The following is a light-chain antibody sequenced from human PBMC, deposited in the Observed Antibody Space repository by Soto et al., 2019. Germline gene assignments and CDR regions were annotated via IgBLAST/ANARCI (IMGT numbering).Light chain of an antibody. V-gene: IGKV3-15*01. CDR3: QQYNYWLWT. CDR2: GAS. CDR1: QNISSN. J-gene: IGKJ1*01. Sequence: EIVMTQSPATLSVSPGERATLSCRASQNISSNLAWYQQKPGQAPRVLIYGASTTATGIPARFSGSGSGTEFTLTISSLQSEDFAVYYCQQYNYWLWTFGQGTKVEIK.